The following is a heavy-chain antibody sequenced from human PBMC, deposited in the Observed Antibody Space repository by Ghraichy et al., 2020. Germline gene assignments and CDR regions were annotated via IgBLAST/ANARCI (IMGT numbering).Heavy chain of an antibody. Sequence: ASVKVSCKIGRENVTTSVTSWEREAPGQGLEWMGWISAYNGNTNYAQKLQGRVTMTTDTSTSTAYMELRSLRSDDTAVYYCARKSHPGYCSSTSCYPVGWFYPRGHVFFD. D-gene: IGHD2-2*01. CDR1: RENVTTSV. V-gene: IGHV1-18*01. J-gene: IGHJ3*02. CDR3: ARKSHPGYCSSTSCYPVGWFYPRGHVFFD. CDR2: ISAYNGNT.